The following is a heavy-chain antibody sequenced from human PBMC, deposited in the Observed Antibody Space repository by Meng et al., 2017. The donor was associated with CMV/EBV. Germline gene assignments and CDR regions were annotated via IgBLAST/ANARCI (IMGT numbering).Heavy chain of an antibody. V-gene: IGHV4-61*02. Sequence: HVQLQESGSRLVKPSQTLSLTCTVSGGSISSGSYYWSWIRQPAGKGLEWIGRIYTSGSTNYNPSLKSRVTISVDTSKNQFSLKLSSVTAADTAVYYCAREAFKVLFFPFDPWGQGTLVTVSS. D-gene: IGHD1-1*01. CDR3: AREAFKVLFFPFDP. CDR2: IYTSGST. J-gene: IGHJ5*02. CDR1: GGSISSGSYY.